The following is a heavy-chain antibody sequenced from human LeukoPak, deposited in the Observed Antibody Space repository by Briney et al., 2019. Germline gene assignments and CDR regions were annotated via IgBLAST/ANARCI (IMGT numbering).Heavy chain of an antibody. CDR2: VSAYNGNT. Sequence: ASVKVSCKASGYTFTSYGISWVRQAPGQGLEWMGWVSAYNGNTNYAQKLQGRVTMTTDTSTSTAYMELRSLRSDDTAVYYCARVQGWGYSSSRGWFDPWGQGTLVTVSS. J-gene: IGHJ5*02. D-gene: IGHD6-19*01. CDR3: ARVQGWGYSSSRGWFDP. V-gene: IGHV1-18*01. CDR1: GYTFTSYG.